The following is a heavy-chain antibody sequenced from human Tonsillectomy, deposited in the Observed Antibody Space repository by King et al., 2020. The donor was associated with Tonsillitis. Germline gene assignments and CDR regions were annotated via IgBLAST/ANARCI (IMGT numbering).Heavy chain of an antibody. J-gene: IGHJ5*02. V-gene: IGHV4-34*01. CDR3: SSTGGRDGPIVVVPAAIGGWFDP. CDR2: INHSGST. Sequence: VQLPQWGAGLLKPSETLSLTCAVYGGSFSGYYWSWIRQPPGKGLEWIGEINHSGSTNYNPSLKSRVTISVDTSKNQFSLKLSSVTAADTAVYYWSSTGGRDGPIVVVPAAIGGWFDPWGQGTLVTVSS. D-gene: IGHD2-2*01. CDR1: GGSFSGYY.